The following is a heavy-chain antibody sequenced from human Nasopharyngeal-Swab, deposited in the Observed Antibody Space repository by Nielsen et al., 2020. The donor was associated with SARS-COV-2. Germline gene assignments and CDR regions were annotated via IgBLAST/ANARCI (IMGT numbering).Heavy chain of an antibody. CDR2: IFSSDAK. D-gene: IGHD3-9*01. J-gene: IGHJ6*02. CDR3: ARVRFDLPLWRFYYRMDV. Sequence: WIRQPPGKALQWLADIFSSDAKSYNPSLRSRVTISKDTSKSQVVLTMANMDPLDTATYFCARVRFDLPLWRFYYRMDVWGQGTTVTVSS. V-gene: IGHV2-26*01.